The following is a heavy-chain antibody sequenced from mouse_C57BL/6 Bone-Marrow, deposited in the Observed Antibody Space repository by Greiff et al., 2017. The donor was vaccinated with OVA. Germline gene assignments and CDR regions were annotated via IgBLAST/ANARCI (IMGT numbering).Heavy chain of an antibody. D-gene: IGHD2-1*01. J-gene: IGHJ3*01. Sequence: QVQLQQSGPELVKPGASVKISCKASGYAFSSSWMNWVKQRPGKGLEWIGRIYPGDGDTNYNGKFKGKATLTADKSSSTAYMQLSSLTSEDSAVYFCARFGGNYGFAYWGQGTLVTVSA. CDR3: ARFGGNYGFAY. CDR2: IYPGDGDT. V-gene: IGHV1-82*01. CDR1: GYAFSSSW.